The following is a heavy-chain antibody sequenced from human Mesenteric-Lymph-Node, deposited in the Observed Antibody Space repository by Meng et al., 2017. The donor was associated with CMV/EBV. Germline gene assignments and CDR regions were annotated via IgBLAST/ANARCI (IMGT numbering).Heavy chain of an antibody. CDR2: IYYSGST. D-gene: IGHD2-2*01. CDR1: GGSMNFYY. J-gene: IGHJ4*02. V-gene: IGHV4-59*01. CDR3: ARHYCGSTSCYYFDY. Sequence: SETLSLTCTVSGGSMNFYYWSWIRQPPGKGLEWIGYIYYSGSTKYNPSLKGRATISLDTSKNQFSLNLTSVTAADTAVYYCARHYCGSTSCYYFDYWGQGALVTVSS.